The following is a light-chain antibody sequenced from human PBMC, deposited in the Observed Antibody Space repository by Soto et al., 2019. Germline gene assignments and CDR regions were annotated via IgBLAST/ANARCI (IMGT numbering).Light chain of an antibody. V-gene: IGKV1-5*03. Sequence: DIQMTQSPSTLSASVGDRVTITCRASQSISNWLACYQQKPGTAPNLLIYKASTLQSGVPSRFSGRGSGTEFTLTISSLQPDDSATYYCQQYSDNWTFGQGTKVEIK. CDR2: KAS. CDR3: QQYSDNWT. J-gene: IGKJ1*01. CDR1: QSISNW.